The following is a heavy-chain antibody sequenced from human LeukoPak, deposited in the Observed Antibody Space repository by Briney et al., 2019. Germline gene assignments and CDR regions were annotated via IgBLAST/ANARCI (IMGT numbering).Heavy chain of an antibody. CDR2: IYYSGST. V-gene: IGHV4-59*01. D-gene: IGHD1-7*01. J-gene: IGHJ5*02. CDR3: ARVRNYFDP. CDR1: GGSFSGYY. Sequence: SETLSLTCAVYGGSFSGYYWSWIRQPPGKGLEWIGYIYYSGSTNYNPSLKSRVTISVDTSKNQFSLKLSSVTAADTAVYYCARVRNYFDPWGQGTLVTVSS.